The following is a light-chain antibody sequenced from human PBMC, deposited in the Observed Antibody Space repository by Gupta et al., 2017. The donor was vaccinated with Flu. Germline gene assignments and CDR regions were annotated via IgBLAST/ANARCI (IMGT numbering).Light chain of an antibody. J-gene: IGKJ2*01. CDR2: WAS. V-gene: IGKV4-1*01. Sequence: DIVMTQSPDSLAVSLGERATINCKPSQSVLHTSTNNNYLAWFQQKPQQPPKLLIYWASTRESVVPDRFSGSGSGTDFTLTISSLQAEDVAVYYCQQYYSIPYNFGQGTKLEIK. CDR1: QSVLHTSTNNNY. CDR3: QQYYSIPYN.